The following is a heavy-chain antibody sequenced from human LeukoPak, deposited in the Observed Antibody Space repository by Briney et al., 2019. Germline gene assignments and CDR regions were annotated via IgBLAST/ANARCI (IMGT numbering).Heavy chain of an antibody. CDR1: GCSISSGGYY. CDR3: ARDYAIEGRFDP. J-gene: IGHJ5*02. CDR2: IYYSGST. Sequence: PSETLSLTCTVSGCSISSGGYYWSWIRQHPGKGLEWIGYIYYSGSTYYNPSLKSRVTISVDTSKNQFSLKLSSVTAADTAVYYCARDYAIEGRFDPWGQGTLVTVSS. D-gene: IGHD3-16*01. V-gene: IGHV4-31*03.